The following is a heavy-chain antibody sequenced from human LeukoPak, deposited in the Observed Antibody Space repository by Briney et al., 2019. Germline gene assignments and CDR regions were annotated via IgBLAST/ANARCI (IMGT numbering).Heavy chain of an antibody. Sequence: GGSLRLSCAASGFTFGSYSMNWVCQAPGKGLEWVSSISSSSSYIYYADSVKGRFTISRDNAKNSLYLQMNSLRAEDTAVYYCARDLALDYYDSSERGYWGQGTLVTVSS. D-gene: IGHD3-22*01. J-gene: IGHJ4*02. CDR3: ARDLALDYYDSSERGY. CDR2: ISSSSSYI. CDR1: GFTFGSYS. V-gene: IGHV3-21*01.